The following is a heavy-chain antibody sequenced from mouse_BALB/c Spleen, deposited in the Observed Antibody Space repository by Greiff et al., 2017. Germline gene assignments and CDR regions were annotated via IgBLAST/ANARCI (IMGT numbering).Heavy chain of an antibody. CDR2: IRSKSNNYAT. Sequence: EVMLVESGGGLVQPKGSLKLSCAASGFTFNTYAMNWVRQAPGKGLEWVARIRSKSNNYATYYADSVKDRFTISRDDSQSMLYLQMNNLKTEDTAMYYCVRGTGFAYWGQGTLVTVSA. CDR3: VRGTGFAY. D-gene: IGHD3-3*01. V-gene: IGHV10-1*02. CDR1: GFTFNTYA. J-gene: IGHJ3*01.